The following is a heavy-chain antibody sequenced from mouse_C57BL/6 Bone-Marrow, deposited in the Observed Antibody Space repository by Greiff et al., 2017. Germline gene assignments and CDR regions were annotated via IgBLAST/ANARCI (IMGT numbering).Heavy chain of an antibody. D-gene: IGHD2-2*01. J-gene: IGHJ3*01. CDR3: ARSGVTTNAY. CDR2: IYPRSGNT. V-gene: IGHV1-81*01. CDR1: GYTFTSSG. Sequence: VQLQQSGAELARPGASVKLSCKASGYTFTSSGISWVKQRTGQGLEWIGEIYPRSGNTYYNEKFKGKATLTADKSSSTAYMELRSLTSEDSAVYFCARSGVTTNAYWGQGTLVTVSA.